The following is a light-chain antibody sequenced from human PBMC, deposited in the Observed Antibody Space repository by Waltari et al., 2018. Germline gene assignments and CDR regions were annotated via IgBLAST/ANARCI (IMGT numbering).Light chain of an antibody. CDR3: GT. CDR1: QSVLYSSNNKNY. J-gene: IGKJ1*01. CDR2: WAS. V-gene: IGKV4-1*01. Sequence: DIVMTQSPDSLAVSLGERATINCKSSQSVLYSSNNKNYLAWYQQKPGQPPKLLIYWASTRESGVPDRFSGSGSGTDFTLTISSLQAEDVAVYYRGTFGQGTKVEIK.